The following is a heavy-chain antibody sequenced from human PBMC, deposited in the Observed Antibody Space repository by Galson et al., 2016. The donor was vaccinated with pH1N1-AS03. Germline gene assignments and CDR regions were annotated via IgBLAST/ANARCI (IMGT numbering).Heavy chain of an antibody. CDR3: AKASVAAAPSTCYYAMDV. CDR1: GFTFSTYA. J-gene: IGHJ6*02. D-gene: IGHD2-15*01. V-gene: IGHV3-23*01. CDR2: ISGGGGNT. Sequence: SLRLSCAASGFTFSTYAMSWVRQAPGKGLEWVSAISGGGGNTFHAASVKGRFTISRDNSKNTLYLQMNSLRAEDAAVYFCAKASVAAAPSTCYYAMDVWGQGTTVTVSS.